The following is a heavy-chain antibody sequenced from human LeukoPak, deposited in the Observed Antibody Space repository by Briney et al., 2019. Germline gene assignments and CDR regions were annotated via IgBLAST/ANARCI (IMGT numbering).Heavy chain of an antibody. Sequence: GGSLRLSCAASGFTFSTYAMSWVRQAPGKGLEWVAGISGSGGETWHADSVKGRFTISRDNSKNTLYLQMNSLRAEDTAVYYCVMVRGVIIRHNWFDPWGQGTLVTVSS. CDR1: GFTFSTYA. J-gene: IGHJ5*02. CDR3: VMVRGVIIRHNWFDP. D-gene: IGHD3-10*01. CDR2: ISGSGGET. V-gene: IGHV3-23*01.